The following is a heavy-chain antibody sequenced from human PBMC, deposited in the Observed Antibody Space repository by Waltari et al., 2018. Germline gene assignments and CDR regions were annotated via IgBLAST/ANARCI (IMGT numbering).Heavy chain of an antibody. D-gene: IGHD4-17*01. Sequence: EVQLVEFGGGLVQPGGSLRLSCAASGVTFTRYWMPWVRQAPGQVLVWVSRINIDESGTSYADSVKGRFTISRDNTKNTLYLQMNSLRAEDTAVYYCARSCGLRCHWFDPWGQGTLVTVSS. CDR3: ARSCGLRCHWFDP. CDR1: GVTFTRYW. V-gene: IGHV3-74*01. CDR2: INIDESGT. J-gene: IGHJ5*02.